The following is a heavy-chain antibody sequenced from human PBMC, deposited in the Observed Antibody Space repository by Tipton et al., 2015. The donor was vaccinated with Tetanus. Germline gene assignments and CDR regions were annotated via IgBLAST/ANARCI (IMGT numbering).Heavy chain of an antibody. CDR2: TYYSGST. V-gene: IGHV4-61*08. CDR1: GGSITNGGYY. Sequence: TLSLTCTVSGGSITNGGYYWSWIRQPPGKGLEWIGYTYYSGSTGYNPSLKSRVTISIDSSKNQFSLKLTSVTAADTAVYYCARDERYGDYAYWGQGILVTVSS. CDR3: ARDERYGDYAY. J-gene: IGHJ4*02. D-gene: IGHD4-17*01.